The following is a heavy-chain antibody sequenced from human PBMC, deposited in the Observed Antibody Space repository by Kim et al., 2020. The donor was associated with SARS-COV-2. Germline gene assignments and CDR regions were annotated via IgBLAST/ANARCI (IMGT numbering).Heavy chain of an antibody. D-gene: IGHD6-6*01. J-gene: IGHJ3*02. Sequence: GGSLRLSCAASGFTFSSYGMHWVRQAPGKGLEWVAVISYDGSNKYYADSVKGRFTISRDNSKNTLYLQMSSLRAEDTAVYYCAKGRQFSSTIGGWDAFD. V-gene: IGHV3-30*18. CDR1: GFTFSSYG. CDR3: AKGRQFSSTIGGWDAFD. CDR2: ISYDGSNK.